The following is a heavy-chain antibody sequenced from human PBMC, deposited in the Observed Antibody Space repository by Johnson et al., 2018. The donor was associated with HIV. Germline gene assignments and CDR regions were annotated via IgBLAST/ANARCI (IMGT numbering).Heavy chain of an antibody. J-gene: IGHJ3*02. V-gene: IGHV3-30-3*01. CDR1: GFTFSSYA. CDR3: ARGITTDDAFDI. Sequence: QVQLVESGGGVVQPGRSLRLSCAASGFTFSSYAMHWVRQAPGKGLEWVAVISYDGSNKYYADSVKGRFTISRDSSKNTLYLQMNSLRVEDTAVYYCARGITTDDAFDIWGQGTMVTVSS. CDR2: ISYDGSNK. D-gene: IGHD1-1*01.